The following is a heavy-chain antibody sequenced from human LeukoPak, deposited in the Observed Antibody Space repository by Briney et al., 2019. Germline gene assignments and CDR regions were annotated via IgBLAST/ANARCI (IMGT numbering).Heavy chain of an antibody. CDR3: ARERVRYYDSSGADFDY. CDR1: GYTFTSYD. CDR2: MNPHSGNT. D-gene: IGHD3-22*01. V-gene: IGHV1-8*01. J-gene: IGHJ4*02. Sequence: ASVKVSCKASGYTFTSYDINWVRQATGQGLEWMGWMNPHSGNTDYAQKFQGRVTMTGNTSISTAYMELSSLRSEDTAVYYCARERVRYYDSSGADFDYWGQGTLVTVSS.